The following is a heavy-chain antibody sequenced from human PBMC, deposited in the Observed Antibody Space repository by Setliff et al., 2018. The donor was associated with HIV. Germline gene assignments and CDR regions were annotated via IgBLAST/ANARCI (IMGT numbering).Heavy chain of an antibody. CDR1: GASISSYY. J-gene: IGHJ4*02. Sequence: SETLSLTCSVSGASISSYYWSWIRQPPGKGLEWIGYISPTGNTNYNPSLKSRVTISVDTSKSQFSLKLNSVTAADTAIYYCAAFFVTPLTTQDFWGQGTLVTVSS. CDR3: AAFFVTPLTTQDF. CDR2: ISPTGNT. D-gene: IGHD4-17*01. V-gene: IGHV4-4*09.